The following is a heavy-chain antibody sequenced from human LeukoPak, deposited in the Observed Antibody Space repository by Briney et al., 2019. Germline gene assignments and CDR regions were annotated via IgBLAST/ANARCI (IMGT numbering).Heavy chain of an antibody. J-gene: IGHJ3*02. CDR1: GGSISSGGYY. D-gene: IGHD3-22*01. CDR3: ARGSLPSLLTMIVVVTQGAFDI. V-gene: IGHV4-31*03. Sequence: SETLSLTCTVSGGSISSGGYYWSWIRQHPGKGLEWIGYIYYSGSTYYNPSLKSRVTISVDTSKNQFSLKLSSATAADTAVYYCARGSLPSLLTMIVVVTQGAFDIWGQGTMVTVSS. CDR2: IYYSGST.